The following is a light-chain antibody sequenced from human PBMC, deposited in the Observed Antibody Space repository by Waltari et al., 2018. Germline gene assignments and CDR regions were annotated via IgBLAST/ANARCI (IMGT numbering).Light chain of an antibody. V-gene: IGKV1-33*01. Sequence: DIQMTQSPSSLSASVGDRVTITCQASQDISNYLNWYQQKPGKAPKLLTYDASNLETGVPSRFSGGGSGTDFTFTISSLQPEDIATYYCQQYDNLPITFGQGTRLEIK. CDR3: QQYDNLPIT. CDR2: DAS. J-gene: IGKJ5*01. CDR1: QDISNY.